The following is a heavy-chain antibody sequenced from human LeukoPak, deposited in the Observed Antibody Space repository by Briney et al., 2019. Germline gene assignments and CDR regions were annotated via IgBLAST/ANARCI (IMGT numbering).Heavy chain of an antibody. Sequence: PGGSLRLSCAASGFTFSSYAMHWVRQAPGKGLEWVAIISYDGNNKYYADSVKGRFTISRDSSKNTLYLQMNSLRAEDTAVYYCARVVDHDYGDYYLDYWGQGTLVTVSS. CDR3: ARVVDHDYGDYYLDY. CDR1: GFTFSSYA. D-gene: IGHD4-17*01. J-gene: IGHJ4*02. V-gene: IGHV3-30*14. CDR2: ISYDGNNK.